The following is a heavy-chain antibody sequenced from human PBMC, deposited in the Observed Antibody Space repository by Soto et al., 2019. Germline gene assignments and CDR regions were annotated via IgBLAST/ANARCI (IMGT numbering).Heavy chain of an antibody. D-gene: IGHD3-3*01. CDR2: IKQDGSEK. J-gene: IGHJ6*02. CDR3: ARDRYSYYVFWSGSLPYYYYGMDV. Sequence: GGSLRLSCAASGFTFSSYWMSWVRQAPGKGLEWVANIKQDGSEKYYVDSVKGRFTISRDNAKNSLYLQMNSLRAEDTAVYYCARDRYSYYVFWSGSLPYYYYGMDVWGQGATVTVSS. V-gene: IGHV3-7*01. CDR1: GFTFSSYW.